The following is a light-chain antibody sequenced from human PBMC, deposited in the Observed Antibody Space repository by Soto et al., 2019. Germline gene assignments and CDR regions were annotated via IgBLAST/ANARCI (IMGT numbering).Light chain of an antibody. Sequence: EILLTLSPATLSLSQEERATLSCRASQSVSSSYLAWYQQKPGQAPRLLIYGASSRATGIPDRFSGSGSGTDFTLTIASLQPDDFATYYCQQYETFSGTFGPGTKV. J-gene: IGKJ1*01. V-gene: IGKV3-20*01. CDR2: GAS. CDR1: QSVSSSY. CDR3: QQYETFSGT.